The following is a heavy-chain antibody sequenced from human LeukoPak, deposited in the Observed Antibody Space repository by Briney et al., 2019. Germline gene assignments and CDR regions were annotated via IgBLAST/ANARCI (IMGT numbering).Heavy chain of an antibody. CDR3: AKSMGYTYNWFDP. D-gene: IGHD3-16*02. J-gene: IGHJ5*02. Sequence: GASVKVSCKASGYTFTSNDIDWVRQATGQGLEWMGWMNPNSGNTGYAQKFQGRVTMTRNTSISTAYMELSSLRSEDTAVYYCAKSMGYTYNWFDPWGQGTLVTVSS. CDR2: MNPNSGNT. V-gene: IGHV1-8*01. CDR1: GYTFTSND.